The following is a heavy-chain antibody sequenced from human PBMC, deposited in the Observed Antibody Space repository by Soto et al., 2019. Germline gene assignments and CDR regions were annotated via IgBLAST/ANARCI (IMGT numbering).Heavy chain of an antibody. CDR2: INAGNGNT. V-gene: IGHV1-3*01. D-gene: IGHD3-10*01. CDR3: ARLTMVRGVQHDYYFDY. J-gene: IGHJ4*02. CDR1: GYTFTSYA. Sequence: GASVKVSCKASGYTFTSYAMHWVRQAPGQRLEWMGWINAGNGNTKYSQKFQGRVTITRDTSASTAYMELSSLRSEDTAVYYCARLTMVRGVQHDYYFDYWGQGTLVTVS.